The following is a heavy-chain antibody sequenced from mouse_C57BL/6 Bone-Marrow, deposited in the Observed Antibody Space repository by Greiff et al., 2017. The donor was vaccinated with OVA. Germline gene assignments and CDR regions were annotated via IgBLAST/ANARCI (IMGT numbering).Heavy chain of an antibody. D-gene: IGHD1-1*01. CDR3: AREGSIITTVPFDY. Sequence: EVMLVESEGGLVQPGSSMKLSCTASGFTFSDYYMAWVRQVPEKGLEWVANINYDGSSTYYLDSLKSRFIISRDNAKNILYLQMSSLKSEDTATYYCAREGSIITTVPFDYWGQGTTLTVSS. J-gene: IGHJ2*01. V-gene: IGHV5-16*01. CDR2: INYDGSST. CDR1: GFTFSDYY.